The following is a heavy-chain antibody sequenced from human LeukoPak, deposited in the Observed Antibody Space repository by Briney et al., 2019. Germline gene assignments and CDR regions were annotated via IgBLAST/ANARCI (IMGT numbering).Heavy chain of an antibody. CDR3: ARAGSSWFFRPENWFDP. CDR1: GGSISSSSYY. Sequence: SETLSLTCTVSGGSISSSSYYWGWIRQPPGKGLERFGSIYYGGSTYYNPSLKSRVTISVDTSKNQFSLKLSSVTAADTAVYYCARAGSSWFFRPENWFDPWGQGTLVTVSS. CDR2: IYYGGST. J-gene: IGHJ5*02. D-gene: IGHD6-13*01. V-gene: IGHV4-39*07.